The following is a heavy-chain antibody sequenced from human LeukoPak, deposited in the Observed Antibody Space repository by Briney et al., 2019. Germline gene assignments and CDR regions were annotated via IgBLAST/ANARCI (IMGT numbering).Heavy chain of an antibody. CDR1: GGSFSGYY. CDR3: ARDKGTSYLSSFDY. Sequence: SETLSLTCAVYGGSFSGYYWSWIRQPPGKGLEWIGEINHSGSTNYNPSLKSRVTISVDTSKNQFSLRLSSVTAADTAVYYCARDKGTSYLSSFDYWGQGTLVTVSS. CDR2: INHSGST. V-gene: IGHV4-34*01. D-gene: IGHD6-6*01. J-gene: IGHJ4*02.